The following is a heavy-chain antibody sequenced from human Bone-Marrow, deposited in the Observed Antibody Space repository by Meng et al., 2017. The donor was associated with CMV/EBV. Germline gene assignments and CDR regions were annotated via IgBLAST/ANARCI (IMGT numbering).Heavy chain of an antibody. CDR3: AKVGTQWLAPYYFDY. CDR2: IYYGGST. J-gene: IGHJ4*02. CDR1: GSVSATSSY. D-gene: IGHD6-19*01. V-gene: IGHV4-39*07. Sequence: GSVSATSSYWGWIRQPPGKGLEWIGSIYYGGSTYYNPSLKSRVTISLDTSKNQFSLKLSSVTAADTAVYYCAKVGTQWLAPYYFDYWGQGTLVTVSS.